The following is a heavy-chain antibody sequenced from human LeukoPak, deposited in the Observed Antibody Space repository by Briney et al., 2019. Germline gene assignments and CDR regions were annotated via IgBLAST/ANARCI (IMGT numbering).Heavy chain of an antibody. CDR2: IYTSGST. V-gene: IGHV4-61*02. CDR1: GGSISSGSYY. CDR3: ARGYVDTAMVRPLGAFDI. D-gene: IGHD5-18*01. J-gene: IGHJ3*02. Sequence: SETLSLTCTVSGGSISSGSYYWSWIRQPAGKGLEWIGRIYTSGSTNYNPSLKSRVTISVDTSKNQFSLKLSSVTAADTAVYYCARGYVDTAMVRPLGAFDIWGQGTMVTVSS.